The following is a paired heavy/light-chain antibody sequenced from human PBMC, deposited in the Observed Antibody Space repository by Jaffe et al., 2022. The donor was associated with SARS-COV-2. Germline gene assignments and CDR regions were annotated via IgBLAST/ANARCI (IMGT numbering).Light chain of an antibody. CDR3: QQYNDWSPT. CDR2: RAS. V-gene: IGKV3-15*01. Sequence: IVMTQSPATLSVSPGERATLSCRASQSVSDDLAWYQQKPGQAPRLLIYRASTRATGIPARFSGSGSGTEFTFTISSLQSEDFAVYYCQQYNDWSPTFGQGTKVEIK. CDR1: QSVSDD. J-gene: IGKJ1*01.
Heavy chain of an antibody. V-gene: IGHV3-66*02. CDR3: ARGPLVAGIWVGMDV. J-gene: IGHJ6*02. CDR1: GITDRNDY. CDR2: IQDDGTT. D-gene: IGHD2-15*01. Sequence: EVQLVESGGGLVQPGGSLRLSCTAFGITDRNDYMSWVRQAPGKGLEWVSLIQDDGTTHYADSVKGRFTISRDNSKNTLSLQMNSLRPEDAAVYHCARGPLVAGIWVGMDVWGQGTTVTVSS.